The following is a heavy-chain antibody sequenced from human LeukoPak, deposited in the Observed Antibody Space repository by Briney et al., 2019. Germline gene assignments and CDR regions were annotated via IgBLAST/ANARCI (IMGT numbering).Heavy chain of an antibody. V-gene: IGHV4-39*01. CDR1: GGSISSSSYY. D-gene: IGHD3-22*01. CDR3: ARRYYYDSSGYSTYYFDY. Sequence: SETLSLTCTVSGGSISSSSYYWGWIRQPPGKGLDWIGSIFYGGSTDYNPPLKSRVTIFVDTSKNQFSLKLSSVTAADTAVYYCARRYYYDSSGYSTYYFDYWGQGSLVTVSS. J-gene: IGHJ4*02. CDR2: IFYGGST.